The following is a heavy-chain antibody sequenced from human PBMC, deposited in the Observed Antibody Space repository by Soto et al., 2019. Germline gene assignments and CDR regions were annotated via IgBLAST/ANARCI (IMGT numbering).Heavy chain of an antibody. Sequence: ASVKVSCKASGYTFTGYRLHWVRQAPGQGLEWMGWINPNSGDTNLAQKFQGSVTLTRDTSISTVYMELSTLTSDDTAMYYCARHASPRDGYNYPLFDYWGHGTLVTVSS. CDR2: INPNSGDT. J-gene: IGHJ4*01. CDR3: ARHASPRDGYNYPLFDY. CDR1: GYTFTGYR. D-gene: IGHD5-12*01. V-gene: IGHV1-2*02.